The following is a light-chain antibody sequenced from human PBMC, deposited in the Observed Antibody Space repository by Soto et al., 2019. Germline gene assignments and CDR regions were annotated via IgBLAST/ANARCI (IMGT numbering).Light chain of an antibody. CDR3: QQYWSSPGT. CDR1: QSVSSSY. V-gene: IGKV3-20*01. J-gene: IGKJ2*01. Sequence: EIVLTQSPGTLSLSPGERATLSCRASQSVSSSYLAWYQQKPGQAPRLLIYGASSRATGIPDRFSGSGSGTNFPFTISRLEPEGFSVYYCQQYWSSPGTFGQGAKLEIK. CDR2: GAS.